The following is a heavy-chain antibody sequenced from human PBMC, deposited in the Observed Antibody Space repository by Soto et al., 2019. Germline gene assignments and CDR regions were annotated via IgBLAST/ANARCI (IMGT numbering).Heavy chain of an antibody. CDR1: GGSFSGYY. CDR2: INHSGST. D-gene: IGHD2-8*01. J-gene: IGHJ6*03. V-gene: IGHV4-34*01. Sequence: SETLSLTCAVYGGSFSGYYWGWIRQPPGKGLEWIGEINHSGSTNYNPSLKSRVTISVDTSKNQFSLKLSSVTAADTAVYYCARGIRYIVLMVYANNYYYMDAWGKGTTVTV. CDR3: ARGIRYIVLMVYANNYYYMDA.